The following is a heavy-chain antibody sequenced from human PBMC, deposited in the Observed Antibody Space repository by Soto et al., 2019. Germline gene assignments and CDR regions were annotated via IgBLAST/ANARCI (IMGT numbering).Heavy chain of an antibody. J-gene: IGHJ4*02. CDR3: ARGRRAVELLFGY. CDR2: ISSSSSTI. CDR1: GFTFSSYS. D-gene: IGHD3-10*01. V-gene: IGHV3-48*01. Sequence: EVQLVESGGGLVQPGGSLRLSRAASGFTFSSYSMNWVRQAPGKGLEWVSYISSSSSTIYYADSVKGRFTISRDNAKNSLYLQMNSLRAEDTAVYYCARGRRAVELLFGYWGQGTLVTVSS.